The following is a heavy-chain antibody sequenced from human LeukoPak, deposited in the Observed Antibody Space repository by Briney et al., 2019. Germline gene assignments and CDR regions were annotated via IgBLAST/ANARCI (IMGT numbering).Heavy chain of an antibody. Sequence: SETLSLTCAVYGGSFRGYYWSWIRQPPGKVLEWIGEINHSGSTNYNPSLKSRVTISVDTSKNQFSLKLSSVTAADTAVYYCARGGGVLTGYLDYWGQGTLVTVSS. CDR1: GGSFRGYY. V-gene: IGHV4-34*01. CDR3: ARGGGVLTGYLDY. CDR2: INHSGST. J-gene: IGHJ4*02. D-gene: IGHD3-9*01.